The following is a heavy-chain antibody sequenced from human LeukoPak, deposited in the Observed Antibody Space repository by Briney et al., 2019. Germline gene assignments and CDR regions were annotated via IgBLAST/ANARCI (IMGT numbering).Heavy chain of an antibody. J-gene: IGHJ4*02. CDR2: IKQDGSEK. V-gene: IGHV3-7*01. D-gene: IGHD3-3*01. Sequence: PGGSLRLSCAASGFTFSSYWMSWVRQAPGKGLEWVANIKQDGSEKYYVDSVKGRFTISRDNAKNSLYLQMNSLRAEDTAVYYCARAYDFWSGYYNGYWGQGTLVTVSS. CDR3: ARAYDFWSGYYNGY. CDR1: GFTFSSYW.